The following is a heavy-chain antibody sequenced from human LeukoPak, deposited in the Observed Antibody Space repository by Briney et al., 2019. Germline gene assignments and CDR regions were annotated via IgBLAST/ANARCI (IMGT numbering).Heavy chain of an antibody. Sequence: GGSLRLSCAASGFSFSNFGMNWVRQAPGRGLEWVSYIDRSSSLTDYADSVKGRFTISRDNAKNSLSLQLNSLRDEDTAVYFCAKVIRGGYGMDVWGQGTTVTVSS. CDR3: AKVIRGGYGMDV. J-gene: IGHJ6*02. D-gene: IGHD3-10*01. V-gene: IGHV3-48*02. CDR1: GFSFSNFG. CDR2: IDRSSSLT.